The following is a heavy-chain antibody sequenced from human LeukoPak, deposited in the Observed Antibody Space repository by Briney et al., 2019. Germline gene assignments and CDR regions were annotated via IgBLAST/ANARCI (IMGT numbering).Heavy chain of an antibody. V-gene: IGHV3-23*01. J-gene: IGHJ4*02. CDR1: GFTFSSYS. CDR2: ISGSGGST. Sequence: GGSLRLSWAAAGFTFSSYSMGWVRQAPGKGLECVSDISGSGGSTYYADPVKGRFTISRDNSKNTLYLQMNSLRAEDTAVYYCAKEGAAAYYWGQGTLVTVSS. D-gene: IGHD6-13*01. CDR3: AKEGAAAYY.